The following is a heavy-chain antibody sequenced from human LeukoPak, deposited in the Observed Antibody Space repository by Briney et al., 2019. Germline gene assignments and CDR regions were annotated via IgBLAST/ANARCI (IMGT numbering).Heavy chain of an antibody. Sequence: PGGSLRLSCVASGLTFSTSWMSWVRQAPGRGLEWVGNIKPDGSEAYYVDSVRGRFSISRDNAKNPMYLQMNSLRAEDTAVYYCARDSSGWYHWGQGTLVTVSS. CDR3: ARDSSGWYH. CDR1: GLTFSTSW. CDR2: IKPDGSEA. D-gene: IGHD6-19*01. J-gene: IGHJ5*02. V-gene: IGHV3-7*01.